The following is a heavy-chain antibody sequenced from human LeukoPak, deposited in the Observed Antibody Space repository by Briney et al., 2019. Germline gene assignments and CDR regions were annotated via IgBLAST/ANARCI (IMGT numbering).Heavy chain of an antibody. V-gene: IGHV3-23*01. CDR2: ISGSAHKI. J-gene: IGHJ4*02. Sequence: GGSLRLSCVASGITFSNYAVSWVRQAPEKGLDWVSVISGSAHKIRYADSVKGRFTISRDNSENMVYLQMNNLRVEDTAVYYCAGRPTGYSSGYIHWGQGTLVTVSS. CDR1: GITFSNYA. D-gene: IGHD5-18*01. CDR3: AGRPTGYSSGYIH.